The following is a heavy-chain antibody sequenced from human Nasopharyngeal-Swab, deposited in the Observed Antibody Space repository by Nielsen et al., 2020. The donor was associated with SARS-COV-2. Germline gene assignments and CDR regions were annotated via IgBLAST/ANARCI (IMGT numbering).Heavy chain of an antibody. V-gene: IGHV1-3*01. CDR3: ARDPIWDYGDPRYYFDY. CDR1: GYTFTNYA. Sequence: ASVKVSCKASGYTFTNYAIHWVRQAPGQRLEWMGWINAGNGNTEYSQKFQGRVTLTRDTSATTAYMELSSLRSEDTAVYYCARDPIWDYGDPRYYFDYWGQGTLVTVSS. D-gene: IGHD4-17*01. J-gene: IGHJ4*02. CDR2: INAGNGNT.